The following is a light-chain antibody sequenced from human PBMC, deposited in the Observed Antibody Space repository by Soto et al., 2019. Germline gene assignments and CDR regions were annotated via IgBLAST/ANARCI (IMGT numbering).Light chain of an antibody. CDR2: DAS. CDR3: QQRSNWPT. Sequence: EIVLTQSPGTLSLSPGARSTLSCRASQNVSSSYLAWYQQKPGQAPRLGIFDASRRASGIPARFSGSGSGTDFTLTISSLEPEDFAVYYCQQRSNWPTFGGGTKVDIK. J-gene: IGKJ4*01. CDR1: QNVSSSY. V-gene: IGKV3D-20*02.